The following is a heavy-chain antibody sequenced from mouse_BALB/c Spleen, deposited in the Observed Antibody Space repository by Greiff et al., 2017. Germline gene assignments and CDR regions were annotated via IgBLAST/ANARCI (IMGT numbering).Heavy chain of an antibody. Sequence: EVQLQESGPGLVKPSQSLSLTCTVTGYSITSDYAWNWIRQFPGNKLEWMGYISYSGSTSYNPSLKSRISITRDTSKNQFFLQLNSVTTEDTATYYCAKKDGKGFAYWGQGTLVTVSA. D-gene: IGHD2-1*01. J-gene: IGHJ3*01. CDR2: ISYSGST. V-gene: IGHV3-2*02. CDR1: GYSITSDYA. CDR3: AKKDGKGFAY.